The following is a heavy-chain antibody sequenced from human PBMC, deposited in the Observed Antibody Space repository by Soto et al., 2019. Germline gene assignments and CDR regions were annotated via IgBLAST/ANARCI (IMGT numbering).Heavy chain of an antibody. Sequence: EVQLVESGGGWVQPGRSLRLSCAASGFTFDVYAMHWVRQAPGKGLEWVSGINYNSGSVGYADSVKGRFTISRDNAKNSLHLQMNSLRAEDTAVYYCAKYRSTSSGAEGFDFWGQGALVTVSS. CDR3: AKYRSTSSGAEGFDF. CDR2: INYNSGSV. CDR1: GFTFDVYA. V-gene: IGHV3-9*01. J-gene: IGHJ4*02. D-gene: IGHD6-6*01.